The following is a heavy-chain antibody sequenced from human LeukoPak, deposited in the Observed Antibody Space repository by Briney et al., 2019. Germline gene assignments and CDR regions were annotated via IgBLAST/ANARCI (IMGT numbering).Heavy chain of an antibody. V-gene: IGHV4-4*07. CDR3: ARYSGIYGHDN. Sequence: PSETLSLTCTVSGGSFASFYWSWVRQPAGKGLEWIGHFFSSGTSSGTTKYNPSVESRATISVDKSKNQFSLKLTSVTAADTAVCYCARYSGIYGHDNWGQGTLVTVSS. D-gene: IGHD3-10*01. J-gene: IGHJ4*02. CDR1: GGSFASFY. CDR2: FFSSGTSSGTT.